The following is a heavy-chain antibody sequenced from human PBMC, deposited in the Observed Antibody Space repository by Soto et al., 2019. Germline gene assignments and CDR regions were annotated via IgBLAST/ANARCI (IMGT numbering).Heavy chain of an antibody. Sequence: GASVKVSCKASGYTFTSYGISWVRQAPGQGLEWMGWISAYNGNTNYAQKLQGRVTMTTDTSTSTAYMELRSLRSDDTAVYYCARNDDKYSSSWLQHPFDYWGQGTLVTVSS. D-gene: IGHD6-13*01. CDR1: GYTFTSYG. CDR3: ARNDDKYSSSWLQHPFDY. V-gene: IGHV1-18*01. J-gene: IGHJ4*02. CDR2: ISAYNGNT.